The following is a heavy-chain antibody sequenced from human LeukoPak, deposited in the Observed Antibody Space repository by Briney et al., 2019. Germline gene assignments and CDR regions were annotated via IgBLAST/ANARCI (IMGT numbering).Heavy chain of an antibody. CDR2: VSYGGSS. CDR3: ARGDRRYGPYYFDY. V-gene: IGHV4-59*08. CDR1: GGSISGYY. J-gene: IGHJ4*02. Sequence: SETLSLTCNVSGGSISGYYWSWIRQPPGKTLEWVGTVSYGGSSNYNPSLESRVTISVDTSKIHFSLKLSSVTAADTAVYYCARGDRRYGPYYFDYWGQGTLVTVSS. D-gene: IGHD2-21*02.